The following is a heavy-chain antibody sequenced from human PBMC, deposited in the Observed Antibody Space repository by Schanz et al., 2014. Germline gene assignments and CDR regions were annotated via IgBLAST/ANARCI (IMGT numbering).Heavy chain of an antibody. CDR1: GASITSGGHY. Sequence: QVQLQESGPGLVKPSQTLSLTCTVSGASITSGGHYWTWIRQVPGKGLEWIGCIDDTWGPKNNSPLKARVTLSLNASTNQFSLKLSSVTAAETAVYYCAREGTGAVRGYFDYWGQGALVTVSS. D-gene: IGHD6-13*01. J-gene: IGHJ4*02. V-gene: IGHV4-31*03. CDR2: IDDTWGP. CDR3: AREGTGAVRGYFDY.